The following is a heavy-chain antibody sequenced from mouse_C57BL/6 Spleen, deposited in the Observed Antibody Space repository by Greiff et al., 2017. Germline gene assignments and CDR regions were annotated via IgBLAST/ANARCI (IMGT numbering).Heavy chain of an antibody. CDR2: FHPYNDDT. Sequence: VQLQQSGAELVKPGASVKMSCTASGYTFTTYPIEWMKQNHGKSLEWIGNFHPYNDDTKYNEKFKGKATMTVETSSSTVYLELSRLTSDDSAVYYCARMLNYYAMDYWGQGTSVTVSS. J-gene: IGHJ4*01. V-gene: IGHV1-47*01. CDR3: ARMLNYYAMDY. CDR1: GYTFTTYP.